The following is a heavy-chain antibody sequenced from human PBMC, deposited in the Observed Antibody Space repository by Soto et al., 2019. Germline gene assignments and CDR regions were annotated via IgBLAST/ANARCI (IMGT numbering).Heavy chain of an antibody. V-gene: IGHV1-69*13. CDR3: ARGGGYCSSTSCPNYYYYYGMDV. CDR1: GGTFSSYA. CDR2: IIPIFGTA. J-gene: IGHJ6*02. D-gene: IGHD2-2*01. Sequence: GASVKVSCKASGGTFSSYAISWVRQAPGQGLEWMGGIIPIFGTANYAQKFQGRVTITADESTSTAYMELSSLRSEDTAVYYCARGGGYCSSTSCPNYYYYYGMDVWGQGTTVTVSS.